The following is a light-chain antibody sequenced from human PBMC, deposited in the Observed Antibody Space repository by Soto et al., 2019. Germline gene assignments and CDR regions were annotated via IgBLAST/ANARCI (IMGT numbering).Light chain of an antibody. CDR2: EGS. Sequence: QPVLTQPASVSGSPGQSITISCTGISSDVGSYNLVSWHQQHPGKAPKLIIYEGSKRPSGVSNRFSGSRSGNTASLTISGLQAEDEADYYCCSYATVSIVFGGGTKLTVL. CDR1: SSDVGSYNL. CDR3: CSYATVSIV. J-gene: IGLJ2*01. V-gene: IGLV2-23*01.